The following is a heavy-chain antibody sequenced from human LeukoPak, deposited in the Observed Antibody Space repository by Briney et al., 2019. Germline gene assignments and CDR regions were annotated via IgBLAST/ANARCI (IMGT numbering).Heavy chain of an antibody. D-gene: IGHD6-13*01. CDR2: IYYSGST. CDR3: ARGCSAGTPHNWFDP. Sequence: KPSETLSLTCTVSGGSISGYYWSWVRQPPGKGLEWIGYIYYSGSTNYNPSLKSRVTISVDTSKNQFSLKLSSVTAADTAVYYCARGCSAGTPHNWFDPWGQGTLVTVSS. V-gene: IGHV4-59*01. CDR1: GGSISGYY. J-gene: IGHJ5*02.